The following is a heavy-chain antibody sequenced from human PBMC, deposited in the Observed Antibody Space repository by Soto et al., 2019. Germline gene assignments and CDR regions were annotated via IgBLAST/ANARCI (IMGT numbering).Heavy chain of an antibody. J-gene: IGHJ4*02. D-gene: IGHD3-3*01. CDR1: GFTFSSYT. CDR3: ARDQVWSGYYQDY. CDR2: ISSSSSYI. V-gene: IGHV3-21*01. Sequence: VGSLRLSCAASGFTFSSYTMNWVRQAPGKGLEWVSSISSSSSYIYYADSVKGRFTISRDNAKNSLYLQMNSLRAEDTAVYHCARDQVWSGYYQDYWGQGTLVTVSS.